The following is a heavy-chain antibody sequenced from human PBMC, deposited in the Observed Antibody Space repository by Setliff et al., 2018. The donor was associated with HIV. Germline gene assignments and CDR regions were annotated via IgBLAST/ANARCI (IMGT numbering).Heavy chain of an antibody. J-gene: IGHJ3*02. CDR2: INPKSGGT. D-gene: IGHD1-1*01. Sequence: ASVKVSCQASGYPFSGSSLHWVRQAPGQGLQWMGRINPKSGGTHYAQKCHGMVTMSRDTSISTFYMQLSRLKYDDTAVYVCAWKHPDHFRSDPDTFEICGQGTKVTVS. CDR1: GYPFSGSS. V-gene: IGHV1-2*06. CDR3: AWKHPDHFRSDPDTFEI.